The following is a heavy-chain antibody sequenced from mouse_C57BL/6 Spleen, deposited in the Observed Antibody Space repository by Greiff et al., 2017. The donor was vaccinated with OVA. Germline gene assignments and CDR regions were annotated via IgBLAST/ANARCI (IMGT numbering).Heavy chain of an antibody. CDR3: TTGNLDYAMDY. D-gene: IGHD2-1*01. V-gene: IGHV14-4*01. CDR2: IDPENGDT. CDR1: GFNIKDDY. J-gene: IGHJ4*01. Sequence: EVQLQQSGAELVRPGASVKLSCTASGFNIKDDYMHWVKQRPEQGLEWIGWIDPENGDTEYASKFQGKATITADTSSNTAYLQLSSLTSEDTAVYYCTTGNLDYAMDYWGQGTSVTVSS.